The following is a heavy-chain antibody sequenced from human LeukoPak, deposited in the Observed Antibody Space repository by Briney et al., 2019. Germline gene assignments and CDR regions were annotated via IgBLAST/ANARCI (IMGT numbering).Heavy chain of an antibody. CDR2: IYTSGST. V-gene: IGHV4-4*07. CDR1: GGSISSYY. Sequence: SETLSLTCTVSGGSISSYYWSWIRQPAGKGLEWIGRIYTSGSTNYNPSLKSRVTMSVDTSKNQFSLKLSSMTAADTAVYYCARGLIIYGDYLDAFDIWGQGTMVTVSS. J-gene: IGHJ3*02. CDR3: ARGLIIYGDYLDAFDI. D-gene: IGHD4-17*01.